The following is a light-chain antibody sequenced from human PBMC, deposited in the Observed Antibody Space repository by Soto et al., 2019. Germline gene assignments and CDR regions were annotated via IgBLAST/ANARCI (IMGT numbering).Light chain of an antibody. CDR1: QSISNY. V-gene: IGKV1-39*01. CDR3: QQSYNTPRT. CDR2: AAS. Sequence: DIQMTRSPSSLSASVGDRVSITCRASQSISNYLNWYQQKPGKAPKVLIYAASSLQSGVPSRFSGSGSGTDFTLTISSLQPEDFATYYCQQSYNTPRTFGQGTKVDI. J-gene: IGKJ1*01.